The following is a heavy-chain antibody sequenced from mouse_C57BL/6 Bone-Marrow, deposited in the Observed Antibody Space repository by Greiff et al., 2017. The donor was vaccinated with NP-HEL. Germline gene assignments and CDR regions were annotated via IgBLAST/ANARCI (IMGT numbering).Heavy chain of an antibody. CDR3: ARSLVATEGAMDY. J-gene: IGHJ4*01. Sequence: VQLQESGPELVKPGASVKISCKASGYAFSSSWMNWVKQRPGKGLEWIGRIYPGDGDTNYNGKFKGKARLTADKSSSRAYMQRSSLTSEDSAVYFCARSLVATEGAMDYWGQGTSVTVSS. CDR1: GYAFSSSW. D-gene: IGHD1-1*01. CDR2: IYPGDGDT. V-gene: IGHV1-82*01.